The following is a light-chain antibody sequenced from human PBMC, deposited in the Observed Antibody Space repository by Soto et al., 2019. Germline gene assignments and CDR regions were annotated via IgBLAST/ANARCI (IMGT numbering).Light chain of an antibody. CDR1: SSDVGAYNY. CDR3: SSYTTSDTYV. CDR2: DVS. Sequence: QSVLTQPASVSGSPGQSIAISCTGTSSDVGAYNYVSWYQQHPGKAPKLMIYDVSNRPSGVSDRFSGSKSGNTASLTTSGLQAEDEADYYCSSYTTSDTYVFGSGTKVTVL. V-gene: IGLV2-14*01. J-gene: IGLJ1*01.